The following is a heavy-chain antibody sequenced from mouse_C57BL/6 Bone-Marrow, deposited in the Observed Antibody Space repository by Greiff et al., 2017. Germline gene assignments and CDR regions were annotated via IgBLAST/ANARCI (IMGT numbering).Heavy chain of an antibody. CDR2: INPSSGYT. J-gene: IGHJ2*01. D-gene: IGHD1-2*01. CDR3: ARWITTALFDD. CDR1: GYTFTSYW. Sequence: QVQLQQSGAELAKPGASVKLSCKASGYTFTSYWMHWVKQRPGQGLEWIGYINPSSGYTKYNQKFKDKATLTADKSSSTAYMQLSSLTYEDAAVYYCARWITTALFDDWGQGTTLTVSS. V-gene: IGHV1-7*01.